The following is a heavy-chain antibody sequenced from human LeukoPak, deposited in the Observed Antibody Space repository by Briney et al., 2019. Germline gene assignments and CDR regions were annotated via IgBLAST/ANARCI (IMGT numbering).Heavy chain of an antibody. Sequence: ASVKVSCKASGYTFTSYGISWVRQAPGQGLEWMGWISAYNGNTNYAQKLQGRVTMTTDTSTSTAYMELRSLRSDDTAVYYCARGVGYMGRNYALKPSIDYWGQGTLVTVSS. CDR1: GYTFTSYG. J-gene: IGHJ4*02. CDR3: ARGVGYMGRNYALKPSIDY. CDR2: ISAYNGNT. D-gene: IGHD4-11*01. V-gene: IGHV1-18*01.